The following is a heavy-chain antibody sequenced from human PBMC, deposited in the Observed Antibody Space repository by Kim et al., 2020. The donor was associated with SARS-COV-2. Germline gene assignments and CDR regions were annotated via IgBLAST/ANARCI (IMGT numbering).Heavy chain of an antibody. CDR2: IDLDGSGT. J-gene: IGHJ3*02. CDR1: GFSFSSYW. CDR3: ATAGSSVEENI. D-gene: IGHD2-2*01. V-gene: IGHV3-74*01. Sequence: GGSLRLSCAPSGFSFSSYWIHWVRQTPGKGLIWVARIDLDGSGTHYADSVKGRFTISRDNAKKRVYLQMNNLRVEDTAVYYCATAGSSVEENIWGQGTM.